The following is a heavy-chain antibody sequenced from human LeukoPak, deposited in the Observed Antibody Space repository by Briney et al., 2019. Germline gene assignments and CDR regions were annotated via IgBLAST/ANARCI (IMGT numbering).Heavy chain of an antibody. V-gene: IGHV3-23*01. D-gene: IGHD4-17*01. Sequence: GGSLRLSCAVSGFIFSSYAMSWVRQAPGKGLDWVSTVSDSGGSTFYADSVKGRFTISRDNSRNTLYLQMYSLRAEDTAVYYCAKTYGGYPEYFQNWGQGTLVTVSS. CDR2: VSDSGGST. CDR3: AKTYGGYPEYFQN. J-gene: IGHJ1*01. CDR1: GFIFSSYA.